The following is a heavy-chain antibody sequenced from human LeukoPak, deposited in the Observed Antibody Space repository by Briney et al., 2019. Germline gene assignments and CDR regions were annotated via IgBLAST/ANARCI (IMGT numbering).Heavy chain of an antibody. J-gene: IGHJ4*02. V-gene: IGHV4-4*02. D-gene: IGHD3-22*01. Sequence: ASETLSLTCAVSGDSISSNNWWSWVRQPPGKGLEWIGEINHSGSTNYNPSLRSRVTISVDTSKNQFSLKLSSVTAADTAVYYCARGNLYYYDSSGYYFKFDYWGQGTLVTVSS. CDR2: INHSGST. CDR3: ARGNLYYYDSSGYYFKFDY. CDR1: GDSISSNNW.